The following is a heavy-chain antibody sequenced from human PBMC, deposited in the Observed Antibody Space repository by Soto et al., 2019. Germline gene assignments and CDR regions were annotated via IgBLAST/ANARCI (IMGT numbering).Heavy chain of an antibody. CDR2: ISYDGSNK. CDR1: GFTFSSYG. V-gene: IGHV3-30*18. J-gene: IGHJ4*02. Sequence: GGSLRLSCAAPGFTFSSYGMHWVRQAPGKGLEWVAVISYDGSNKYYADSVKGRFTISRDNSKNTLYLQMNSLRAEDTAVYYCAKGRPIAKSPTYFDYWGQGTLVTVSS. CDR3: AKGRPIAKSPTYFDY.